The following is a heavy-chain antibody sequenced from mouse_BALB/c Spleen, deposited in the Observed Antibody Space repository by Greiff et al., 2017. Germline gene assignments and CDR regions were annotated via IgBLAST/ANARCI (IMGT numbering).Heavy chain of an antibody. CDR1: GFTFSSYT. V-gene: IGHV5-12-2*01. CDR3: ARHGMITTGAWFAY. J-gene: IGHJ3*01. Sequence: EVQGVESGGGLVQPGGSLKLSCAASGFTFSSYTMSWVRQTPEKRLEWVAYISNGGGSTYYPDTVKGRFTISRDNAKNTLYLQMSSLKSEDTAMYYCARHGMITTGAWFAYWGQGTLVTVSA. CDR2: ISNGGGST. D-gene: IGHD2-4*01.